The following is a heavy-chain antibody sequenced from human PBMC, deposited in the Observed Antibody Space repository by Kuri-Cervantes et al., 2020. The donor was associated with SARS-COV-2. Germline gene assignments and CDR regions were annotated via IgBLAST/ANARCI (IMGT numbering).Heavy chain of an antibody. V-gene: IGHV1-24*01. CDR2: FDPEDGET. J-gene: IGHJ6*02. Sequence: ASVKVSCKVSGYTLTELSMHWVRQAPGKGLEWMGGFDPEDGETIYAQKFQGRVTMTEDTSTDTAYMELSSLRSEDTAVYYCATGIGYCSGGSCYNYYYGMDVWAKGPRSPSP. CDR1: GYTLTELS. CDR3: ATGIGYCSGGSCYNYYYGMDV. D-gene: IGHD2-15*01.